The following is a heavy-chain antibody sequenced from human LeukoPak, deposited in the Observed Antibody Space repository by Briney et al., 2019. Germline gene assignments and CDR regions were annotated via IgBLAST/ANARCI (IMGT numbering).Heavy chain of an antibody. Sequence: GESLRISCRGSGYTFSSYWIGWVRQMPGKGLEWMGIIYPGDSDTRYSPSLQGQVTISVDTSIGTAYLQWSSLKASDTAIYYCARQNDFRLDYWGQGTLVTVSS. V-gene: IGHV5-51*01. CDR1: GYTFSSYW. J-gene: IGHJ4*02. D-gene: IGHD3-3*01. CDR2: IYPGDSDT. CDR3: ARQNDFRLDY.